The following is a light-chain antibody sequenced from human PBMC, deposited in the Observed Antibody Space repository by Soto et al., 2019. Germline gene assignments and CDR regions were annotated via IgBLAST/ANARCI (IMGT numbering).Light chain of an antibody. J-gene: IGKJ5*01. CDR1: QSVSSGY. V-gene: IGKV3-20*01. Sequence: EIVLTQSPGTLSLSPGERATLSCRASQSVSSGYLAWYQQKPGQAPRLLIYGASSSATGIPDRFSGSGSGTDFTLTISRLEPEDFAVYYCQQYGSSLTVGQGTRREIK. CDR2: GAS. CDR3: QQYGSSLT.